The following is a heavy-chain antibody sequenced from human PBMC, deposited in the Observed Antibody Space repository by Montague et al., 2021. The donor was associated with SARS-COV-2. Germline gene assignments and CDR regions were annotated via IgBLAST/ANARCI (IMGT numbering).Heavy chain of an antibody. V-gene: IGHV4-39*01. J-gene: IGHJ4*02. D-gene: IGHD3-10*02. CDR3: AGLVSPDGVLFGALPDGYYFDN. CDR2: TYYSGTS. Sequence: SETLSLTCTVSGGPISISGYYWGWVRQPPGKGLEWIGTTYYSGTSYLTPPLTSRATMSVDPSKNQFSLKLTSVTAADTALYYCAGLVSPDGVLFGALPDGYYFDNGGQGTLVTVSS. CDR1: GGPISISGYY.